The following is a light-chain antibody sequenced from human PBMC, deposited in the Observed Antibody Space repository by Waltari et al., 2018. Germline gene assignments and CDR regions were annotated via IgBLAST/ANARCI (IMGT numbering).Light chain of an antibody. Sequence: QSALTQPASVSGSPGQSITISCTGTSSDIGFYNLASWYQKDPGKAPKVIIYKVNKRPSGVSNRFSGSKSVNTASLTSSGLQAEDEADCYCCSYIGDSAWVFGGGTKVTVL. V-gene: IGLV2-23*02. CDR3: CSYIGDSAWV. CDR2: KVN. CDR1: SSDIGFYNL. J-gene: IGLJ3*02.